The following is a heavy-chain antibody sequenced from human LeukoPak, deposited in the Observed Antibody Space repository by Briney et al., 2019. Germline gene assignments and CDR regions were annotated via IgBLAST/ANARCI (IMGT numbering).Heavy chain of an antibody. CDR1: GYTFTSYD. CDR2: MNPNSGNT. J-gene: IGHJ4*02. Sequence: ASVKVSCKASGYTFTSYDINWVRQATGQGLEWMGWMNPNSGNTGYARKFQGRVTMTRNTSISTTYMELSSLRSEDTAVYYCARGSRRNFLYFFDLWGQGTLVTVSS. V-gene: IGHV1-8*01. D-gene: IGHD1-14*01. CDR3: ARGSRRNFLYFFDL.